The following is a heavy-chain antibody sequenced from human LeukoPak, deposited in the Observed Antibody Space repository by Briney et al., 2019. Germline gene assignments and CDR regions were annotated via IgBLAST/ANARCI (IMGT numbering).Heavy chain of an antibody. V-gene: IGHV3-66*01. D-gene: IGHD6-13*01. Sequence: GGSLRLSCAASGFTVSSNYMSWVRQAPGKGLEWVSVIYSGGSTYYADSVKGRSTISRDNSKNTLYLQMNSLRAEDTAVYYCARDHIAAAAVPFDYWGQGTLVTVSS. J-gene: IGHJ4*02. CDR3: ARDHIAAAAVPFDY. CDR2: IYSGGST. CDR1: GFTVSSNY.